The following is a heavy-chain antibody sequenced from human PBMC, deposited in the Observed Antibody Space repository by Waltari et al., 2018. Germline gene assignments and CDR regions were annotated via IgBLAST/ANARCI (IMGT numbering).Heavy chain of an antibody. J-gene: IGHJ4*02. CDR3: ARDDYGGQGFGS. V-gene: IGHV4-61*02. Sequence: QVQLQESGPGLVKPSQTLSLTCTVPGGSITSGSYYWTWTRRPAGKGLEWIGRIYPSGSTNYSPSLNSRVTISVDTSKNQFSLKLSSVTAADTAVYYCARDDYGGQGFGSWGQGTLVTVSS. CDR2: IYPSGST. CDR1: GGSITSGSYY. D-gene: IGHD4-17*01.